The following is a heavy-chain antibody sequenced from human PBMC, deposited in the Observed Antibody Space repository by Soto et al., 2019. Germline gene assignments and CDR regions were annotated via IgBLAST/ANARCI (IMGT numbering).Heavy chain of an antibody. CDR1: GYRFTGNS. CDR2: IIPNIGIA. CDR3: ARDLQAPKDY. J-gene: IGHJ4*02. Sequence: SVKVSCKASGYRFTGNSMHWVRQAPGQGLEWMGRIIPNIGIANYAQKFQGRVTITADKSTSTAYMELSSLRSEDTAVYYCARDLQAPKDYWGQGTLVTVSS. V-gene: IGHV1-69*04.